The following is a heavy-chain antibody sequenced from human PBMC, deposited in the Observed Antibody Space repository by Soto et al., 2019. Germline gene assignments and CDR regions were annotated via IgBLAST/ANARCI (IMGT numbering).Heavy chain of an antibody. D-gene: IGHD2-2*03. V-gene: IGHV1-18*01. CDR2: ISAYNGNT. J-gene: IGHJ3*02. CDR1: GYTFTSYG. Sequence: GASVKVSCKASGYTFTSYGISWVRQAPGQRLEWMGWISAYNGNTNYAQKLQGRVTMTTDTSTSTAYMELRSLRSDDTAAYYCASNRLDIVVVPAAMPHDAFDIWGQGTMVTVSS. CDR3: ASNRLDIVVVPAAMPHDAFDI.